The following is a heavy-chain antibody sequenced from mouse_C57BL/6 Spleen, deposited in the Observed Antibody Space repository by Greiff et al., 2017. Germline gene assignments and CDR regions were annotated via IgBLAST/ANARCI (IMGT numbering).Heavy chain of an antibody. CDR2: IYPGDGDT. CDR3: AREGLRYYFDY. D-gene: IGHD2-4*01. CDR1: GYAFSSSW. J-gene: IGHJ2*01. Sequence: VQLQESGPELVKPGASVKISCKASGYAFSSSWMNWVKQRPGTGLEWIGRIYPGDGDTNYNGKFKGKATLTADKSSSTAYMQLSSLTSEDSAVYFCAREGLRYYFDYWGQGTTLTVSS. V-gene: IGHV1-82*01.